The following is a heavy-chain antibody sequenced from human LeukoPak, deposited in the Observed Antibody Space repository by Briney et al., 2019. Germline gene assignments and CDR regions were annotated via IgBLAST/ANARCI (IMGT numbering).Heavy chain of an antibody. Sequence: SETLSLTCAVYGGSFSGYYWSWIRQPPGKGLEWIGEINHSGSTNYNPSLKSRVTISVDTSKNQFSLKLSSVTAADTAVYYCARDKGQQWPVFDYWGQGTPVTVSS. CDR3: ARDKGQQWPVFDY. CDR2: INHSGST. D-gene: IGHD6-19*01. CDR1: GGSFSGYY. V-gene: IGHV4-34*01. J-gene: IGHJ4*02.